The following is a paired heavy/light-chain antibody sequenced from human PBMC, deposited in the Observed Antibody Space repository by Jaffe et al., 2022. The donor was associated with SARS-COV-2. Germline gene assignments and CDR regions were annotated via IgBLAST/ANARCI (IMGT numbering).Heavy chain of an antibody. D-gene: IGHD2-8*01. CDR1: GGSISSGGYY. CDR3: AREKECSNDGCLKLGFDP. CDR2: IYYRGST. J-gene: IGHJ5*02. Sequence: QVQLQESGPGLVKPSQTLSLTCSVSGGSISSGGYYWSWIRQHPGKGLEWIGNIYYRGSTYYNPSLKSRVTISADTSKMQFSLKLTSVTAADTAVYYCAREKECSNDGCLKLGFDPWGQGTLVTVSS. V-gene: IGHV4-31*03.
Light chain of an antibody. Sequence: DIQMTQSPTSLSASVGDRVTITCQASQDISNYLNWYQQKEGKAPKVLIYDASNLETGVPSRFSGSGSGTDFTFTISSLQPEDIATYYCQQYDNFPRTFGQGTKVEIK. J-gene: IGKJ1*01. CDR2: DAS. V-gene: IGKV1-33*01. CDR1: QDISNY. CDR3: QQYDNFPRT.